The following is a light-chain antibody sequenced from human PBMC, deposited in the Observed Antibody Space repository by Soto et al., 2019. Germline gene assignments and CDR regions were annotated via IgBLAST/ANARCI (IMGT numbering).Light chain of an antibody. CDR2: AAS. CDR1: QSISSY. J-gene: IGKJ1*01. CDR3: QQSYSTPRT. V-gene: IGKV1-39*01. Sequence: DIQMTQSPSSLSASVGDRVTITCRASQSISSYLNWYQQKPGKAPQLLIYAASSLQSGVPSRFSGSGSGTDFTLTISSLPPDDFATYYCQQSYSTPRTFGQGTKVEIK.